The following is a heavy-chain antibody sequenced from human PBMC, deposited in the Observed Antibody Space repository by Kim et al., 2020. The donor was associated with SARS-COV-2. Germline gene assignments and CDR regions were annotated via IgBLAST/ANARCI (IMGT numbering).Heavy chain of an antibody. D-gene: IGHD3-10*01. Sequence: SETLSLTCTVSGGSISSSSYYWGWIRQPPGKGLEWIGSIYYSGSTYYNPSLKSRVTISVDTYKNQFSLKLSSVTAADTAVYYCERQVREFHVRVNWFDPWGQSTLVTV. CDR3: ERQVREFHVRVNWFDP. CDR1: GGSISSSSYY. CDR2: IYYSGST. V-gene: IGHV4-39*01. J-gene: IGHJ5*02.